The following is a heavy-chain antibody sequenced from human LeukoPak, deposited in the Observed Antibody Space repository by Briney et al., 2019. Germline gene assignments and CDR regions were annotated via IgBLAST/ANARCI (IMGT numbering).Heavy chain of an antibody. V-gene: IGHV4-39*07. D-gene: IGHD2-21*02. J-gene: IGHJ4*02. CDR3: ARSPTPYCGGDCSPYFDY. Sequence: SETLSLTCTVSGGSISSSSYYWGWIRQPPGKGLEWIGSIYYSGSTYYNPSLKSRVTISVDTSKNQFSLKLSSVTAADTAVYYCARSPTPYCGGDCSPYFDYWGQGTLVTVSS. CDR2: IYYSGST. CDR1: GGSISSSSYY.